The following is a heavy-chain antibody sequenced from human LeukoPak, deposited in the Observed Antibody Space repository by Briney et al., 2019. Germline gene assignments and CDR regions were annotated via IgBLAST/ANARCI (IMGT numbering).Heavy chain of an antibody. CDR1: GFNFNNYW. CDR2: IHPDGSIT. V-gene: IGHV3-74*03. J-gene: IGHJ5*02. D-gene: IGHD5-12*01. CDR3: APQQTYSPYNWFDP. Sequence: GGSLRLSCAASGFNFNNYWMSWLRQAPGTGLVWVSRIHPDGSITTYADSVKGRFTISRDNAKNTLYLQMNSLRAEDTAVYYCAPQQTYSPYNWFDPWGQGTLVTVSS.